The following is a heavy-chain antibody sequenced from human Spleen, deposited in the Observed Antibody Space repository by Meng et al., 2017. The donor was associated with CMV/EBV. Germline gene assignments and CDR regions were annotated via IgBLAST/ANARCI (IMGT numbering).Heavy chain of an antibody. V-gene: IGHV1-46*01. CDR2: INPSGGST. CDR1: GYTFTSYY. D-gene: IGHD3-10*01. CDR3: ARDMKGFGYFDS. Sequence: CKASGYTFTSYYIHWVRQAPGQGLEWMGMINPSGGSTHFAQKFQGRVTVTRDTSTSTVFMELSSLRSDDTAVYYCARDMKGFGYFDSWGQGTLVTVSS. J-gene: IGHJ4*02.